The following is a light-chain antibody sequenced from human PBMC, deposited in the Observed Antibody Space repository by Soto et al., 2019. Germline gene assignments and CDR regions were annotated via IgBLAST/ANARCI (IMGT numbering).Light chain of an antibody. J-gene: IGLJ1*01. V-gene: IGLV2-14*01. CDR2: EVS. CDR3: SSYTSSSPLSV. Sequence: QSVLTQPASVSGSPGQSITISCTGTSSDVGGYNYVSWYQQHPGKAPKLMIYEVSNRPSGVSNRFSGSKSGNTASLTISGLQAEEEADYYCSSYTSSSPLSVFGTGTQLTVL. CDR1: SSDVGGYNY.